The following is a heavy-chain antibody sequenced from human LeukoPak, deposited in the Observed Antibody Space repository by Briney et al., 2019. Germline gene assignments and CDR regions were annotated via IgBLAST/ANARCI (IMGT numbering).Heavy chain of an antibody. Sequence: GGSLRLSCAASGFTFSSYSMNWVRQAPGKGPEWVSSISSSSSYIYYADSVKGRFTISRDNAKNSLYLQMNSLRAEDTAVYYCAREGEDTAMAFDYWGQGTLVTVSS. V-gene: IGHV3-21*01. D-gene: IGHD5-18*01. CDR3: AREGEDTAMAFDY. CDR1: GFTFSSYS. CDR2: ISSSSSYI. J-gene: IGHJ4*02.